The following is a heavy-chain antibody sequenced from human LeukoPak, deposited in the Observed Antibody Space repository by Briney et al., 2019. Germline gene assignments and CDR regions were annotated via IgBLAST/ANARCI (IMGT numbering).Heavy chain of an antibody. Sequence: PSETLSLTCTVSGGSISGHYWTWIRQPPGKGLEWIGQIHYSGRPDYNPSLKSRVTISVDTSKNQLSLKVTSVTGADTAVYYCARFGGDYDMDVWGQGTTVTVSS. CDR2: IHYSGRP. D-gene: IGHD3-16*01. J-gene: IGHJ6*02. CDR3: ARFGGDYDMDV. CDR1: GGSISGHY. V-gene: IGHV4-59*11.